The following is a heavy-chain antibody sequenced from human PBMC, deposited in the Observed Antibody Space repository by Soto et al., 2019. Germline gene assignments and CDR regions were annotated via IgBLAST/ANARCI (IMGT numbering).Heavy chain of an antibody. J-gene: IGHJ6*02. CDR1: GFTFSSYD. Sequence: EVQLVESGGGLVQPGGSLRLSCAASGFTFSSYDMHWVHQATGKGLEWVSAIGTAGDTYYPGSVKGRFTISRENAKNSLYLQMNSLRAEDTAVYYCARDRDYYGMDVWGQGTTVTVSS. V-gene: IGHV3-13*01. CDR3: ARDRDYYGMDV. CDR2: IGTAGDT. D-gene: IGHD3-10*01.